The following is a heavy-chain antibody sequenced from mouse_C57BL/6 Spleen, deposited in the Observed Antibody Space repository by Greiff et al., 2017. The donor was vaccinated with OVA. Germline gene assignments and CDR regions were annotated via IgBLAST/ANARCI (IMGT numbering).Heavy chain of an antibody. CDR3: ARTDYGTRSSYAMDY. J-gene: IGHJ4*01. V-gene: IGHV2-2*01. CDR2: IWSGGST. D-gene: IGHD1-1*01. Sequence: VQLVESGPGLVQPSQSLSITCTVSGFSLTSYGVHWVRQSPGKGLEWLGVIWSGGSTDYNAAFISRLSISKDNSKSQVFFKMNSLQADDTAIYYCARTDYGTRSSYAMDYWGQGTSVTVSS. CDR1: GFSLTSYG.